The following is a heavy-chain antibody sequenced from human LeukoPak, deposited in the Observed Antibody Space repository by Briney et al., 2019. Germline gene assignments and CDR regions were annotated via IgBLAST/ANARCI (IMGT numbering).Heavy chain of an antibody. CDR3: ARDDQYQLLFGY. D-gene: IGHD2-2*01. V-gene: IGHV4-38-2*02. Sequence: PSETLSLTCTVSGYSISSGYYWGWIRQPPGKGLEWIGSMYHSGNTYYNASLKSRVTILVDTSKNQFSLKLSSVTAADTAVYYCARDDQYQLLFGYWGQGTLVTVSS. CDR1: GYSISSGYY. J-gene: IGHJ4*02. CDR2: MYHSGNT.